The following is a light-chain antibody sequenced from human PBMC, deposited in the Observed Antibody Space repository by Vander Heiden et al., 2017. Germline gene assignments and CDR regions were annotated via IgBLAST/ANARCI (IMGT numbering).Light chain of an antibody. V-gene: IGLV1-44*01. J-gene: IGLJ3*02. CDR3: AEWDDSLNGLNWV. CDR2: SNN. Sequence: SVLAQPASAYGTAGQRVAISCSGSRSNIGSSSVNWYQQLPGTAPRLLIFSNNQRPSGVPDLFSGSMPGTSASLAISGLPSEEEADYYCAEWDDSLNGLNWVFGGGTKLTVL. CDR1: RSNIGSSS.